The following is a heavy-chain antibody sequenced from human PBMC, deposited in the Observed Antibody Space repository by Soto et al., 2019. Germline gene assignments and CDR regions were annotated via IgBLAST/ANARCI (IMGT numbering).Heavy chain of an antibody. CDR2: IIPIFGTA. D-gene: IGHD1-26*01. V-gene: IGHV1-69*13. Sequence: ASVKVSCKASGVTFSSYAMSWVRQAPVQGLEWMVGIIPIFGTANYAQKFQGRVTITADESTSTAYMELSSLRAEDTAVYYGARVGATGLGYFEYWGQGTMVTLSS. CDR1: GVTFSSYA. J-gene: IGHJ4*02. CDR3: ARVGATGLGYFEY.